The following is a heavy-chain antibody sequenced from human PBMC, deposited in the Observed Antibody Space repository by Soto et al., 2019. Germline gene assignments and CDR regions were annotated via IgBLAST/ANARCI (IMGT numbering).Heavy chain of an antibody. CDR2: INTDGSAT. J-gene: IGHJ4*02. V-gene: IGHV3-74*01. D-gene: IGHD3-10*01. Sequence: GGSLRLSCASSGFTFNNYWMHLVRQAPGKGLVWVSHINTDGSATTYADSVKGRFTISRDNARKTLYLQMTSLRAEDTAVYYCTRGGGGSLDYWGQGTLVTVSS. CDR1: GFTFNNYW. CDR3: TRGGGGSLDY.